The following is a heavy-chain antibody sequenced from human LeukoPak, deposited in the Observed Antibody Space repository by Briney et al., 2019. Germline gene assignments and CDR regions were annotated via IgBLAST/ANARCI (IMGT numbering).Heavy chain of an antibody. J-gene: IGHJ4*02. CDR2: ISGDGVST. V-gene: IGHV3-43*02. CDR1: VLPIAVFA. CDR3: ARESGKFDY. Sequence: GGSLRLSCVASVLPIAVFAMHWVRQAPGEGLEWVSLISGDGVSTFYADSVKGRFSISRDNSKNSLSLEMNSLRTEDTAMYYCARESGKFDYWGQGTLVAVSS.